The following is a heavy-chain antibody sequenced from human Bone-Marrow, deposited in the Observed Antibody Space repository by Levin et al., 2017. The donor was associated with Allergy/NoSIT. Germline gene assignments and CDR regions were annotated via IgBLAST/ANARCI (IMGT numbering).Heavy chain of an antibody. CDR2: ISGSGGST. J-gene: IGHJ6*02. CDR1: GFTFSSYA. CDR3: AKGVTRGGPYYYYYGLDV. D-gene: IGHD3-16*01. Sequence: GGSLRLSCTASGFTFSSYAMSWVRQAPGKGLEWVSGISGSGGSTYYADSVKGRFTISRDNSKNTLYLQMNSLRAEDAAVYYCAKGVTRGGPYYYYYGLDVWGQGTTVTVSS. V-gene: IGHV3-23*01.